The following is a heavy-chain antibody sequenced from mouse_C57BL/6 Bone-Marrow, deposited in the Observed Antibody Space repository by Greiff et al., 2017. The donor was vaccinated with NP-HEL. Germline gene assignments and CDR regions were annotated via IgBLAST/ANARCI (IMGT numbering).Heavy chain of an antibody. CDR2: IYCDDDK. CDR1: GFSLSTSGMG. Sequence: QVTLKVSGPGILQSSQTLSLTCSFSGFSLSTSGMGVSWIRQPSGKGLEWLAHIYCDDDKRYNPSLKSRLTISKDTSRNQVFLKITSVDTADTATYYCARIGVYYAMDYWGQGTSVTVSS. D-gene: IGHD3-1*01. J-gene: IGHJ4*01. CDR3: ARIGVYYAMDY. V-gene: IGHV8-12*01.